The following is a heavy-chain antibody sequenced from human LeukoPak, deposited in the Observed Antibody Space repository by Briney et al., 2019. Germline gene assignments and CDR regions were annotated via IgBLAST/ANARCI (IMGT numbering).Heavy chain of an antibody. CDR2: IYTSGST. CDR1: GGSISSYY. D-gene: IGHD3-22*01. CDR3: ARDWSYYDSSGYENWFDP. Sequence: SETLSLTCTVAGGSISSYYWSWIRQPAGKGLEWIGRIYTSGSTNYNPSLKSRVTMSVDTSKNQFSLKLSSVTAADTAVYYCARDWSYYDSSGYENWFDPWGQGTLVTVSS. J-gene: IGHJ5*02. V-gene: IGHV4-4*07.